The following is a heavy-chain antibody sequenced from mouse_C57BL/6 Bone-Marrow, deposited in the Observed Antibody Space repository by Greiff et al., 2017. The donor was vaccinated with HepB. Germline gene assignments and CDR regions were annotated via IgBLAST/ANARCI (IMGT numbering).Heavy chain of an antibody. CDR1: GYTFTSYW. Sequence: QVQLQQPGAELVKPGASVKLSCKASGYTFTSYWMQWVKQRPGQGLEWIGEIDPSDSYTNYNQKFKGKATLTVDTSSSTAYMQLSSLTSEDSAVYYCARILLYYGSSYWYFDVWGTGTTVTVSS. CDR2: IDPSDSYT. CDR3: ARILLYYGSSYWYFDV. V-gene: IGHV1-50*01. D-gene: IGHD1-1*01. J-gene: IGHJ1*03.